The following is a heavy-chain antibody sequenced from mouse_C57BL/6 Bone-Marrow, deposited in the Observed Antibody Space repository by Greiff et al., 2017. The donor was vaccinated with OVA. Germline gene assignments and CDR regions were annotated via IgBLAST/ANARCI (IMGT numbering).Heavy chain of an antibody. Sequence: QVQLQQPGTELVKPGASVKLSCKASGYTFTSYWLHWVKQRPGQGLEWIGNINPSNGGTNYNEKFKSKATLTVAKASSTAYMQLSSLTSEDSAVYYCARGYYGTFYAMDYWGQGTSVTVSA. CDR2: INPSNGGT. J-gene: IGHJ4*01. D-gene: IGHD1-1*01. CDR3: ARGYYGTFYAMDY. V-gene: IGHV1-53*01. CDR1: GYTFTSYW.